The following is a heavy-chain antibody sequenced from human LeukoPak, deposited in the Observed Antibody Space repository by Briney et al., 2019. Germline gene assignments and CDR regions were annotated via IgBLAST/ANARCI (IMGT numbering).Heavy chain of an antibody. D-gene: IGHD6-6*01. CDR3: APWPVHSTSSDL. Sequence: PSETLSLTCTVSGGSLSSSSYYWGWIRPPPGKGLEWIGSIYYTGSTYYNPSLKSRVTISVDTSKNQFSLKLSSVTAADTAVYYCAPWPVHSTSSDLWGQGTLVTVSS. CDR1: GGSLSSSSYY. J-gene: IGHJ4*02. CDR2: IYYTGST. V-gene: IGHV4-39*01.